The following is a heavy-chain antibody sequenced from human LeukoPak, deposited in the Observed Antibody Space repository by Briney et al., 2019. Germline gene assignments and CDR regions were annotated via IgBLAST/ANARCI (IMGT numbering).Heavy chain of an antibody. CDR1: GFTFSSYN. Sequence: GGSLRLSCAASGFTFSSYNMIWVRQAPGKGLEWVASISSRATYIYYTDSLKGRFTISRDNAKNSLYLQMNSLRAEDTAVYYCARANFDSSFDPWGQGTLVTVSS. J-gene: IGHJ5*02. V-gene: IGHV3-21*06. CDR2: ISSRATYI. D-gene: IGHD3-3*01. CDR3: ARANFDSSFDP.